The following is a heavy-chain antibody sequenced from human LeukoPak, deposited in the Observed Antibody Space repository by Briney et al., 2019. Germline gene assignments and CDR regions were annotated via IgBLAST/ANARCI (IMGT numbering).Heavy chain of an antibody. Sequence: SGTLCLSCAVSGGSISSSNYYWGCIRPPPGKGREWIGTIYFSGRTYYHPSRRSRTTTSVDTSKTQFSLKLTSVTAADTGVYYCAGHGEKYCTGGSFYPRHFYYWGQGTLVTVSS. J-gene: IGHJ4*02. CDR1: GGSISSSNYY. V-gene: IGHV4-39*01. CDR2: IYFSGRT. D-gene: IGHD2-15*01. CDR3: AGHGEKYCTGGSFYPRHFYY.